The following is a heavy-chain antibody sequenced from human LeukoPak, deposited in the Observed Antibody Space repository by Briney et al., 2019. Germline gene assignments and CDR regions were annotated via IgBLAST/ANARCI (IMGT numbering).Heavy chain of an antibody. CDR3: AKDRGVVVPENWFDP. J-gene: IGHJ5*02. Sequence: GGSLRLSCAASGFTFSSYAMSWVRQAPGKGLEWVSAISGSGGSTYYADSGKGRFTISRDNSKNTLYLQMNSLRAEDTAVYYCAKDRGVVVPENWFDPWGQGTLVTVSS. CDR1: GFTFSSYA. V-gene: IGHV3-23*01. D-gene: IGHD2-2*01. CDR2: ISGSGGST.